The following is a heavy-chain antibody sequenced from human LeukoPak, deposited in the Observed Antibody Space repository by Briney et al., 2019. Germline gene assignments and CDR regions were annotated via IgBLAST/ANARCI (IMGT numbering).Heavy chain of an antibody. D-gene: IGHD1-26*01. V-gene: IGHV4-39*07. CDR2: IYYSGST. CDR1: GGSISSSSYY. Sequence: PSETLSLTCTVSGGSISSSSYYWGWIRQAPGKGLEWIGSIYYSGSTYYNPSLKSRVTISVDTSKNQFSLKLSSVTAADTAVYYCASSTDDIVGATNAIDYWGQGTLVTVSS. CDR3: ASSTDDIVGATNAIDY. J-gene: IGHJ4*02.